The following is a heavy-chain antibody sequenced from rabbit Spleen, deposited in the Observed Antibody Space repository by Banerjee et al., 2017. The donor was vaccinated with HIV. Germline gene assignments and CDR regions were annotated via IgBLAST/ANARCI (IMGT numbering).Heavy chain of an antibody. Sequence: QEQLVESGGGLVKPGASLTLTCKASGLDFSSNYWICWVRQAPGKGLEWIACIDVIRSGSTYYASWAKGRFTISKTSSTTVTLQVTSLTAADTATYFCSRDDGSGHYIDGYFNLWGPGTLVTVS. J-gene: IGHJ4*01. CDR2: IDVIRSGST. V-gene: IGHV1S45*01. CDR1: GLDFSSNYW. D-gene: IGHD1-1*01. CDR3: SRDDGSGHYIDGYFNL.